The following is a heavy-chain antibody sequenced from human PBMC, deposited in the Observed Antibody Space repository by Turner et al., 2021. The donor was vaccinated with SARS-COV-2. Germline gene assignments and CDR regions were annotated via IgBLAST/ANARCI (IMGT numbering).Heavy chain of an antibody. CDR3: ARHKSKSIDAYNCFDY. V-gene: IGHV4-4*07. Sequence: VKLQESGPRLVKPSATLSLTCTVAGGSISSYYWSWIRQPAGRGLEWIGRIHTSGNTDYNPALKSRVTMSLDTSKNQFSLKLNSVTAADTAVYYCARHKSKSIDAYNCFDYWGQGTLVTVSS. D-gene: IGHD6-6*01. CDR2: IHTSGNT. J-gene: IGHJ4*02. CDR1: GGSISSYY.